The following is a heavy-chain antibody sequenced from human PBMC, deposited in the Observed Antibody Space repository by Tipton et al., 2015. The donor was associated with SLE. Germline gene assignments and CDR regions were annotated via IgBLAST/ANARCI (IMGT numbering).Heavy chain of an antibody. J-gene: IGHJ5*02. CDR1: GGSISSSSYY. D-gene: IGHD2-21*01. CDR3: ARAGGGDSNWFDP. V-gene: IGHV4-39*07. Sequence: TLSLTCTVSGGSISSSSYYWSWIRQPAGKGLEWIGSIYYSGSTYYNPSLKSRVTISVDTSKNQSSLKLSSVTAADTAVYYCARAGGGDSNWFDPWGQGTLVTVSS. CDR2: IYYSGST.